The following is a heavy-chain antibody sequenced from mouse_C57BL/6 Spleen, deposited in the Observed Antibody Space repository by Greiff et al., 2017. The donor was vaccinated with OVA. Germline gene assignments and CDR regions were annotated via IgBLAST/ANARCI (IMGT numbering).Heavy chain of an antibody. CDR1: GYAFSSSW. Sequence: QVQLQQSGPELVKPGASVKISCKASGYAFSSSWMNWVKQRPGKGLEWIGRIYPGDGDTNYNGKFKGKATLTVDTSSSTAYMQLSSLTSEDSAVYYCARITTVYYFDYWGQGTTLTVSS. V-gene: IGHV1-82*01. J-gene: IGHJ2*01. CDR3: ARITTVYYFDY. D-gene: IGHD1-1*01. CDR2: IYPGDGDT.